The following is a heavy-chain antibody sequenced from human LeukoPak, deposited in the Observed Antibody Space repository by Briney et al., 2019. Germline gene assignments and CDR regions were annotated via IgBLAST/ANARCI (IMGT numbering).Heavy chain of an antibody. CDR2: IYYSGST. J-gene: IGHJ5*02. CDR1: GGSISSSSYY. Sequence: PSETLSLTCTVSGGSISSSSYYWGWIRQPPGKGLEWIGSIYYSGSTYYNPSLKSRVTISVDTSKNQFSLKLSSVTAADTAVYYCARHRSYSSSSAPPDWFDPWGQGTLVTVSS. CDR3: ARHRSYSSSSAPPDWFDP. D-gene: IGHD6-13*01. V-gene: IGHV4-39*01.